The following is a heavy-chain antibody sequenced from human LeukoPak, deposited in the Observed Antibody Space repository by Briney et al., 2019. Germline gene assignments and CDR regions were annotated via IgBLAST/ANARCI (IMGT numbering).Heavy chain of an antibody. CDR2: ISYDGSNK. Sequence: GGYLRLSCAASGFTFSSYAMHWVRQAPGKGLEWVAVISYDGSNKYYADSVKGRFTISRDNSKNTLYLQMNSLRAEDTAVYYCASSPPLTSIDYWGQGTLVTVSS. J-gene: IGHJ4*02. D-gene: IGHD3-16*02. CDR3: ASSPPLTSIDY. CDR1: GFTFSSYA. V-gene: IGHV3-30-3*01.